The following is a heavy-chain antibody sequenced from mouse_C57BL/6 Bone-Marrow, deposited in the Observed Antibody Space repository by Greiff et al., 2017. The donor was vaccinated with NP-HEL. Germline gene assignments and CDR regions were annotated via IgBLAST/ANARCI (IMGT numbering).Heavy chain of an antibody. Sequence: EVQLQESGGGLVKPGGSLKLSCAASGFTFSDYGMHWVRQAPEKGLEWVAYISSGSSTIYYADTVKGRFTISTDNANNTLFLQMTSLRSEDTAMYYCARTYYSTLAWCAYWGQGTLVTVSA. D-gene: IGHD2-12*01. CDR2: ISSGSSTI. CDR1: GFTFSDYG. J-gene: IGHJ3*01. CDR3: ARTYYSTLAWCAY. V-gene: IGHV5-17*01.